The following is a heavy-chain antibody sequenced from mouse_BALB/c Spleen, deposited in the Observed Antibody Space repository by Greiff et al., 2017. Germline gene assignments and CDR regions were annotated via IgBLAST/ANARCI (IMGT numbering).Heavy chain of an antibody. Sequence: VKLVESGAELVRPGTSVKISCKASGYAFTNYWLGWVKQRPGHGLEWIGDIYPGSGNTYYNEKFKGKATLTADKSSSTAYMQLSSLTSEDSAVYFCARRVQEAMDYWGQGTSVTVSS. V-gene: IGHV1-63*01. J-gene: IGHJ4*01. CDR2: IYPGSGNT. CDR1: GYAFTNYW. CDR3: ARRVQEAMDY.